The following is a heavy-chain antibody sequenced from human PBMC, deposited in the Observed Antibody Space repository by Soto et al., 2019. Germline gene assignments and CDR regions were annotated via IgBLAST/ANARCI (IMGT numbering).Heavy chain of an antibody. V-gene: IGHV4-31*03. D-gene: IGHD3-10*01. CDR1: GDSISSSGYY. CDR2: IYYSGSS. J-gene: IGHJ4*02. CDR3: ARDSDYYSSGSFDY. Sequence: SETLSLTCSASGDSISSSGYYWSWIRQRPGKGLEWIGNIYYSGSSYNNPSLKSRVTISVITSKNQFSLNLRSVTAADTAVYYCARDSDYYSSGSFDYWGQGTLVTVSS.